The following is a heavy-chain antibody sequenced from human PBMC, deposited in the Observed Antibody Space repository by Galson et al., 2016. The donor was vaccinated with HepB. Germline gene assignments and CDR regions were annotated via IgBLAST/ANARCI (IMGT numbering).Heavy chain of an antibody. CDR1: GGSISSINW. CDR3: ARHIAVTGTRGFDY. V-gene: IGHV4-4*02. Sequence: SETLSLTCAVSGGSISSINWWSWVRQPPGKGLDWIAETYHSGTTNFNPSLQSRVTISIDKSKNQVSLNLNSVTAADTAVYYCARHIAVTGTRGFDYWGQGLLVTVSS. D-gene: IGHD6-19*01. CDR2: TYHSGTT. J-gene: IGHJ4*02.